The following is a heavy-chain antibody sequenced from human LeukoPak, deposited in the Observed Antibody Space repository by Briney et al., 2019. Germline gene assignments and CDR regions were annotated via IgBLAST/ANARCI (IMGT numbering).Heavy chain of an antibody. D-gene: IGHD3-10*01. CDR1: GGSFSDYQ. J-gene: IGHJ6*02. V-gene: IGHV4-34*01. CDR3: ARPGQLGSLYYGLDV. Sequence: SETLSLTCAVYGGSFSDYQWSWIRQPPGKGLEWIGEINHSGSTNYNPSLKSRVTMSVDTSKKQLSLKLTSVTAADTAVYYCARPGQLGSLYYGLDVWGQGTTVTVS. CDR2: INHSGST.